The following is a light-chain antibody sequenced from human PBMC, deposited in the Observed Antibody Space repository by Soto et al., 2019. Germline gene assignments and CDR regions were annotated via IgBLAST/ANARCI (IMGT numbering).Light chain of an antibody. CDR2: GNS. CDR3: QSSDSSLSGSEV. V-gene: IGLV1-40*01. CDR1: SSNIGAGYD. J-gene: IGLJ1*01. Sequence: SSLTPPPSASGARGQMVTISCTWSSSNIGAGYDVHWYQQLPGTAPKLLIYGNSNRPSGVPDRFSGSKSGTSASLAITGLKAEDEADYYCQSSDSSLSGSEVFGTGTKVTVL.